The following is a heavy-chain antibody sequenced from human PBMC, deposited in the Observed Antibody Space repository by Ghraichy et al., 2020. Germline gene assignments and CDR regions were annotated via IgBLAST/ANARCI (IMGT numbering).Heavy chain of an antibody. Sequence: SVKVSCKASGGTFSSYAISWVRQAPGQGLEWMGGIIPIFGIANYAQKFQGRVTITADKSTSTAYMELSSLRSEDTAVYYCASYGSGSYYNLPNDYWGQGTLVTVSS. CDR3: ASYGSGSYYNLPNDY. CDR1: GGTFSSYA. J-gene: IGHJ4*02. V-gene: IGHV1-69*10. CDR2: IIPIFGIA. D-gene: IGHD3-10*01.